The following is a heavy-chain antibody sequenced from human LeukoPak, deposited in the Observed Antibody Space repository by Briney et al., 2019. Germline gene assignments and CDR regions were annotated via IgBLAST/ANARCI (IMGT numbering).Heavy chain of an antibody. D-gene: IGHD3-3*01. CDR2: LSSSGRAF. CDR1: GFTSSSYE. Sequence: GRSLRLSCAASGFTSSSYEMNWVRQAPGKGLEWIAYLSSSGRAFSYADSVKGRFTIARDNAKNSVYLEMNSLRADDTAVYYCARSARLMKGVVEVTALDDWGQGTLVTVSS. V-gene: IGHV3-48*03. CDR3: ARSARLMKGVVEVTALDD. J-gene: IGHJ4*02.